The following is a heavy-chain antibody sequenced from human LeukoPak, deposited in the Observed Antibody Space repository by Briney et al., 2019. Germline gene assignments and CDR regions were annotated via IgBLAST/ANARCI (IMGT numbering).Heavy chain of an antibody. V-gene: IGHV1-2*02. Sequence: ASVKVSCKASGYTFTGYYMHWVRQAPGQGLEWMGWINPNSGGTNYAQKFQGRVTMTRDTSISTAYMELSRLRSDDTAVYYCARDEDIVAVPAAELDYWGQGTLVTVSS. D-gene: IGHD2-2*01. J-gene: IGHJ4*02. CDR1: GYTFTGYY. CDR3: ARDEDIVAVPAAELDY. CDR2: INPNSGGT.